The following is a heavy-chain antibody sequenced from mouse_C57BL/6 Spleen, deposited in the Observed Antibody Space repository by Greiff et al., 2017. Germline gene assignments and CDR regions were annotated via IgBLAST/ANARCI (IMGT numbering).Heavy chain of an antibody. CDR3: ARSRALDD. V-gene: IGHV1-50*01. CDR1: GYTFTSYW. Sequence: QVQLQQPGAELVKPGASVKLSCKASGYTFTSYWMQWVKQRPGQGLEWIGEIDPSDSYTNYNQKFKGKATLTVDTSSSTAYMQLSSLTSEDSAVYYGARSRALDDWGQGTTLTVSS. D-gene: IGHD3-3*01. J-gene: IGHJ2*01. CDR2: IDPSDSYT.